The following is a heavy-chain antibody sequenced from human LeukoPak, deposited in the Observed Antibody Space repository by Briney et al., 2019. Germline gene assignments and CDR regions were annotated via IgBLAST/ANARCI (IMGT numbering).Heavy chain of an antibody. V-gene: IGHV1-46*01. D-gene: IGHD6-13*01. CDR2: INPSGGST. Sequence: ASVKGSFQASGYTLTSFYMHLVRQAPGQGLGLMGIINPSGGSTSYAQKFQGRVTMTRDTSTSTVYMELSSLRSEDTAVYYCASRGAAAGIDYWGQGTLVTVSS. CDR3: ASRGAAAGIDY. CDR1: GYTLTSFY. J-gene: IGHJ4*02.